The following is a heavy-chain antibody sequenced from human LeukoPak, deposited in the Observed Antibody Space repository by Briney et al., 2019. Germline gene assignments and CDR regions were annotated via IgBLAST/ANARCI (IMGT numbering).Heavy chain of an antibody. D-gene: IGHD3-9*01. V-gene: IGHV3-48*03. CDR2: ISSSGSTI. Sequence: GGSLRLSCAASGFTFSSYEMNWVRQAPGKGLEWVSYISSSGSTIYYADSVKGRFTISRDNAKNSLYLQMNSLGAEDTAVYYCARDDPYYEILTGYYRGYYSDYWGQGTLVTVSS. CDR1: GFTFSSYE. J-gene: IGHJ4*02. CDR3: ARDDPYYEILTGYYRGYYSDY.